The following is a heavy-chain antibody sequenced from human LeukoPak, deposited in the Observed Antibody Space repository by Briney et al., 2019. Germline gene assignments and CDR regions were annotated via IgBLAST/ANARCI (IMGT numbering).Heavy chain of an antibody. V-gene: IGHV4-4*02. CDR1: GGSISSSNW. J-gene: IGHJ3*02. CDR2: IYYSGST. CDR3: ARDRGSSSWYDAFDI. D-gene: IGHD6-13*01. Sequence: SETLSLTCTVSGGSISSSNWWSWVRQPPGKGLEWIGSIYYSGSTYYNPSLKSRVTISVDTSKNQFSLKLSSVTAADTAVYYCARDRGSSSWYDAFDIWGQGTMVTVSS.